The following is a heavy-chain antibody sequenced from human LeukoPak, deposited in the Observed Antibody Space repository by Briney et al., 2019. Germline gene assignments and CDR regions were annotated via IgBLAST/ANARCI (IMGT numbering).Heavy chain of an antibody. V-gene: IGHV3-23*01. CDR1: GFTFSNAW. CDR3: AKGYLLYYGPGSYSAAWFDP. J-gene: IGHJ5*02. CDR2: ISGSGGST. Sequence: GGSLRLSCVASGFTFSNAWMSWVRQAPGKGLEWVSAISGSGGSTYYADSVKGRFTISRDNSKNTLYLQMNSLRAEDTAVYYCAKGYLLYYGPGSYSAAWFDPWGQGTLVTVSS. D-gene: IGHD3-10*01.